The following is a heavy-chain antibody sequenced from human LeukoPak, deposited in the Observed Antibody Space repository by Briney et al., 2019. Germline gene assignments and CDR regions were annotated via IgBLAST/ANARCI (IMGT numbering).Heavy chain of an antibody. CDR2: ISSSGSTI. Sequence: GGSLRLSCAASGFTFSRYEMNWVRQAPGKGLEWVSYISSSGSTIYYADSVKGRFTISRDNAKNSLYLHMNSLRAEDTAVYYCARPSSSGSSGSEFDYWGQGTLVTVSS. D-gene: IGHD3-22*01. J-gene: IGHJ4*02. CDR1: GFTFSRYE. V-gene: IGHV3-48*03. CDR3: ARPSSSGSSGSEFDY.